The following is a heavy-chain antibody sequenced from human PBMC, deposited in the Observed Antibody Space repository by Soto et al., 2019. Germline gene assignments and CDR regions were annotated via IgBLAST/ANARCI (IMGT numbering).Heavy chain of an antibody. CDR2: ISAHNGNT. Sequence: QVHLVQSGAEVKKPGASVKVSCKASGYTFTSYGITWVRQAPGQGLEWMGWISAHNGNTDYAQKLQGRVIVTRDTSTSRGYMELRSLISDDTAVYYCARGRYGDYWGQGALVTVTS. CDR1: GYTFTSYG. D-gene: IGHD1-1*01. V-gene: IGHV1-18*01. CDR3: ARGRYGDY. J-gene: IGHJ4*02.